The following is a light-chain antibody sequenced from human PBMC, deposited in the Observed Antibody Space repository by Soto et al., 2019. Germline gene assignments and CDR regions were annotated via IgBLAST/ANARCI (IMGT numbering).Light chain of an antibody. J-gene: IGKJ1*01. CDR1: QSISTW. CDR3: QNYKAFPWN. V-gene: IGKV1-5*03. Sequence: DIQITHSPSSLSASVVDGVTITFLASQSISTWLAWYQQKPGKAPKVLIYKASNLERTVPSRFSGSGSETDFNLTINSLQPEDFATYYCQNYKAFPWNFGQGAKVDIK. CDR2: KAS.